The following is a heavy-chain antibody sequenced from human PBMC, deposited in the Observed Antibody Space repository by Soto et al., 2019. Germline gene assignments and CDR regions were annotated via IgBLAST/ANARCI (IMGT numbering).Heavy chain of an antibody. CDR3: AREVVAATLGWFDP. J-gene: IGHJ5*02. D-gene: IGHD2-15*01. CDR1: GYTFTSYG. Sequence: QVQLVQSGAEVKKPGASVKVSCKAYGYTFTSYGISCVRQAPGQGLEWMVWITAYNGNTNSAQQLQGRVNMTTDTSTSTAYMELRSLSADDTAVYYCAREVVAATLGWFDPWGQGTLVTVSS. CDR2: ITAYNGNT. V-gene: IGHV1-18*01.